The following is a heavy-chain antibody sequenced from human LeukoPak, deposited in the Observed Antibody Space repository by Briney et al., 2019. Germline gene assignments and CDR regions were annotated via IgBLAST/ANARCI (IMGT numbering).Heavy chain of an antibody. CDR3: ARDGTTGSY. CDR1: GGSIRSSYYY. V-gene: IGHV4-31*03. CDR2: IYYSGST. D-gene: IGHD4-17*01. Sequence: SETLSLTCTVSGGSIRSSYYYWSWIRQHPGKGLEWIGYIYYSGSTYYNPSLKSRVTISVDTSKNQFSLKLSSVTAADTAVYYCARDGTTGSYWGQGTLVTVSS. J-gene: IGHJ4*02.